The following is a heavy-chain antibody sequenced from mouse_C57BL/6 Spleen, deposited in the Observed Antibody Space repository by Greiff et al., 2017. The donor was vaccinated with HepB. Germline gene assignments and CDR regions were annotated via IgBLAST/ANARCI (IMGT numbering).Heavy chain of an antibody. D-gene: IGHD2-3*01. J-gene: IGHJ1*03. CDR3: ARAYDGYSNWYFDD. V-gene: IGHV1-55*01. CDR2: IYPGSGST. CDR1: GYTFTSYW. Sequence: VQLQQPGAELVKPGASVKMSCKASGYTFTSYWITWVKQRPGQGLEWIGDIYPGSGSTNYNEKFKSKATLTVDTSSSTAYMQLSSLTSEDSAVYYCARAYDGYSNWYFDDWGTGTTVTVSS.